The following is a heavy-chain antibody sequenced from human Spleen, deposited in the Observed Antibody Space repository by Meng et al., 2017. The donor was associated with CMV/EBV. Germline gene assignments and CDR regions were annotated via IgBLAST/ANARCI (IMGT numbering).Heavy chain of an antibody. Sequence: GESLKISCAASGFTFSSYSMNWARQAPGKGLEWVSSISSSSSYIYYADSVKGRFTISRDNAKNSLYLQMNSLRAEDTAVYYCARENWGNFDYWGQGTMVTVSS. V-gene: IGHV3-21*01. CDR2: ISSSSSYI. CDR3: ARENWGNFDY. D-gene: IGHD3-16*01. CDR1: GFTFSSYS. J-gene: IGHJ4*02.